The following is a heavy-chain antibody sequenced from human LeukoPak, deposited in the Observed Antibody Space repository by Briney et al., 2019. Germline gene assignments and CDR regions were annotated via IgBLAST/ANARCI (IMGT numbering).Heavy chain of an antibody. Sequence: GGSLRLSCAASGFTFSSYAMSWVRQAPGKGLEWVSAISGSGGSTYYADSVEGRFTISRDNSKNTLYLQMNSLRAEDTAVYYCAKEEYSSGWYESNWFDPWGQGTLVTVSS. V-gene: IGHV3-23*01. CDR3: AKEEYSSGWYESNWFDP. CDR2: ISGSGGST. D-gene: IGHD6-19*01. CDR1: GFTFSSYA. J-gene: IGHJ5*02.